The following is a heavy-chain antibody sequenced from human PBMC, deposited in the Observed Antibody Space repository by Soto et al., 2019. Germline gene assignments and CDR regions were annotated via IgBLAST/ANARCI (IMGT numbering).Heavy chain of an antibody. Sequence: GGSLRLSCAASGFTFSSYAMHWVRQAPGKGLEWVAVMSYDGSNKNYADSVKGRFTISRDNSMNTLYLQMNSLRAEDTAVYYCARGLGERVGALYHYYGMDVWGQGTTVTVSS. V-gene: IGHV3-30-3*01. J-gene: IGHJ6*02. CDR3: ARGLGERVGALYHYYGMDV. CDR2: MSYDGSNK. CDR1: GFTFSSYA. D-gene: IGHD1-26*01.